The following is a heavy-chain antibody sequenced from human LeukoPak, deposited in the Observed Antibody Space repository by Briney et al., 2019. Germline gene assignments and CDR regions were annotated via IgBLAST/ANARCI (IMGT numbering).Heavy chain of an antibody. J-gene: IGHJ4*02. CDR1: GFTFSRDW. CDR2: ISDDGSIT. D-gene: IGHD5-18*01. V-gene: IGHV3-74*03. CDR3: ARNSYGDKYYFDY. Sequence: GGSLRLSCAASGFTFSRDWMHWVRQAPGKGLVWVSRISDDGSITTYADSVQGRFTISRDNAKSTVFLQMNRLRAEDTAVYYCARNSYGDKYYFDYWGQGTLVTVSS.